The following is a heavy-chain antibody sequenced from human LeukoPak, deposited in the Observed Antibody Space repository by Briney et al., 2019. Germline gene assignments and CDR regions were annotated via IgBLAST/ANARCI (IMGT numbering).Heavy chain of an antibody. Sequence: GGSLRLXCAASGFTFSSYSMNWVRQAPGKGLEWVSYISSSGSTRYYADSVKGRFTISRDNAKNSLYLQVNSLRAEDTAVYYCAREAVGADLEGYYYYYYMDVWGKGTTVTVSS. CDR1: GFTFSSYS. J-gene: IGHJ6*03. V-gene: IGHV3-48*04. CDR2: ISSSGSTR. CDR3: AREAVGADLEGYYYYYYMDV. D-gene: IGHD1-26*01.